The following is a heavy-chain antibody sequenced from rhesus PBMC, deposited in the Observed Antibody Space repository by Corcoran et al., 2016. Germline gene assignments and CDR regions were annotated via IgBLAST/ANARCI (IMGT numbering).Heavy chain of an antibody. V-gene: IGHV4-99*01. CDR2: IGGSSGGP. Sequence: QVQLQESGPGLVKPSETLSLTCAVSGYSISSAYYWGWIRQPPGKGLEWSGYIGGSSGGPHYHPSRQGRVSMSKDTSKSQFSLKLSSVTAADTAVYYCTRLGAYYGQYFDYWGQGVLVTVSS. CDR3: TRLGAYYGQYFDY. CDR1: GYSISSAYY. J-gene: IGHJ4*01. D-gene: IGHD3-28*01.